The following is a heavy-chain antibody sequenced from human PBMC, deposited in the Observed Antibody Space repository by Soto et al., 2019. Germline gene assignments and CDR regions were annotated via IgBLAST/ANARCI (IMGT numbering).Heavy chain of an antibody. CDR2: IYYLGNT. CDR1: GGSISSGPSY. CDR3: AGLYPYESSGSHLNY. Sequence: SETLSLTCTVSGGSISSGPSYWGWIRQPPGQGLEWVGSIYYLGNTYYNSSLGSRVIISVDKSKNQFSLKLSSVTAADTAVYYCAGLYPYESSGSHLNYWGQGTQVTVSA. D-gene: IGHD3-22*01. J-gene: IGHJ4*02. V-gene: IGHV4-39*01.